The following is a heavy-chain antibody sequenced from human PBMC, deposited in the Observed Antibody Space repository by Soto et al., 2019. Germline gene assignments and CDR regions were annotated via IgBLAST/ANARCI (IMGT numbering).Heavy chain of an antibody. J-gene: IGHJ5*02. D-gene: IGHD5-18*01. V-gene: IGHV1-69*05. Sequence: QVQLVQSGAEVKKPGSSVKVSCKASGGTFSSYAISWVRQAPGQGLEWMGGIIPIFGTANYAQKFQGRVTITXDEXTXKAYMALSSRRSEDTAVYYCARDEADTAMVTNWFDPWGQGTLVTVSS. CDR2: IIPIFGTA. CDR3: ARDEADTAMVTNWFDP. CDR1: GGTFSSYA.